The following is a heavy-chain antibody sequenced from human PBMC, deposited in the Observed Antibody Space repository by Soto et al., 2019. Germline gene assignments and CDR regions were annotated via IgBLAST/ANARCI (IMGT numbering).Heavy chain of an antibody. CDR2: IYYSGST. V-gene: IGHV4-59*01. CDR1: GGTISSYY. J-gene: IGHJ4*02. D-gene: IGHD1-7*01. CDR3: ARRYGTTFDF. Sequence: SETLSLTCTVSGGTISSYYWSWIRQPPGKGLEWIGYIYYSGSTNYNPSLKSRVTISVDTSKNQFSLKLSSVTAADTAVYYCARRYGTTFDFWGQGNLVTVSS.